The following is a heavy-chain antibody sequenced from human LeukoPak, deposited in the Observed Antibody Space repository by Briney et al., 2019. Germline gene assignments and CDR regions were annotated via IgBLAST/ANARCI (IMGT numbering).Heavy chain of an antibody. D-gene: IGHD1-14*01. V-gene: IGHV3-23*01. J-gene: IGHJ4*02. CDR3: ARSNQADDY. CDR2: VSRTGSTK. CDR1: GFTFSSFA. Sequence: GGSLRLSCVASGFTFSSFALDWVRQAPGRGLEWISVVSRTGSTKYYADSVKGRFTISRDNAKNTLYLQMDSLRAEDTGVYYCARSNQADDYWGQGTLVTVSS.